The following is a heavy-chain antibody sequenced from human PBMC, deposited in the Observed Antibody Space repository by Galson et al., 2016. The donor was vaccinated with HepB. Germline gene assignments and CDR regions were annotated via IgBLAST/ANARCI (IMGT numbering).Heavy chain of an antibody. V-gene: IGHV3-13*01. J-gene: IGHJ6*02. Sequence: SLRLSCAASGFTFSSYWMHWVRQAPGKGLEWVSGIGTAGDTNYSGSVKGRFTISRENGKNSFYLQMNDLRAGDTAVYYCARGYCSNTSCREAAYYSFFMAVWGQGTTVTVSS. D-gene: IGHD2-2*01. CDR1: GFTFSSYW. CDR2: IGTAGDT. CDR3: ARGYCSNTSCREAAYYSFFMAV.